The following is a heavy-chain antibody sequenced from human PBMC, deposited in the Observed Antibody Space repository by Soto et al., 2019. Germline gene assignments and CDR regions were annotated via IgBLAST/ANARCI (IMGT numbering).Heavy chain of an antibody. Sequence: LTCTVSGGSISSGAYYWSWIRQHPGKGLEWIGYVYYTGSPYYNPSLKSRVSMSVDTSTNQFSLRLSSVSAADTAMYYCARVVPAATYFEYWGQGTLVTVSS. D-gene: IGHD2-2*01. CDR2: VYYTGSP. J-gene: IGHJ4*02. CDR1: GGSISSGAYY. CDR3: ARVVPAATYFEY. V-gene: IGHV4-31*03.